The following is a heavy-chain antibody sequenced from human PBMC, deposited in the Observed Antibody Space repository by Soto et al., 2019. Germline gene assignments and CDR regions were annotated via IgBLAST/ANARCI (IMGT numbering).Heavy chain of an antibody. J-gene: IGHJ3*01. Sequence: EVQLVESGGDLVKPGGSLRLSCAASGLTFSNAWMNWVHQAPGRGLEWVGRIKSKTDGGTTDYAGPVKDRFTISRDDSKNTVYLQMNNLKIEDTAVYVCTTSLGGSGFRGAFDLWGQGTMVTVSS. D-gene: IGHD3-10*01. CDR2: IKSKTDGGTT. V-gene: IGHV3-15*07. CDR1: GLTFSNAW. CDR3: TTSLGGSGFRGAFDL.